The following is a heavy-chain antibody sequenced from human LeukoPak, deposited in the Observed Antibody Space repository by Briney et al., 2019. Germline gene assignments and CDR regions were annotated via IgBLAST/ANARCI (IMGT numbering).Heavy chain of an antibody. D-gene: IGHD1-26*01. CDR1: GGSISSGSYY. CDR2: IYSSGST. CDR3: ARSYSGSYSDY. J-gene: IGHJ4*02. Sequence: SETLSLTCTVSGGSISSGSYYWSWIRQPAGKGLEWIGRIYSSGSTNYNPSLKSRVTISVDTSKNQFSLKLSSVTAADTAVYYCARSYSGSYSDYWGQGTLVTVSS. V-gene: IGHV4-61*02.